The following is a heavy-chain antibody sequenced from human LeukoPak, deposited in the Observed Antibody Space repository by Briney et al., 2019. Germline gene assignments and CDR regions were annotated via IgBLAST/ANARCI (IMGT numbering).Heavy chain of an antibody. D-gene: IGHD3-3*01. J-gene: IGHJ4*02. V-gene: IGHV3-30-3*01. CDR2: ISYDVTNK. CDR1: GFTFSTYA. Sequence: GRSLRLSCAASGFTFSTYAMHWVRQAPGKGLEWVAVISYDVTNKFYADFVKGRFTISRDNSKNTLYLQMNSLRPEDTGVYYCANFAYYDFSSGYYRGLNYWGRGTQVTVSS. CDR3: ANFAYYDFSSGYYRGLNY.